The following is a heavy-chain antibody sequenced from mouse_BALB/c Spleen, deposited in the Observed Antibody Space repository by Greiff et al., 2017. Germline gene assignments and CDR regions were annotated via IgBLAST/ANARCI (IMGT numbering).Heavy chain of an antibody. CDR2: INPSNGRT. CDR1: GYTFTSYW. CDR3: ARGTFSWFAY. V-gene: IGHV1S81*02. J-gene: IGHJ3*01. Sequence: QVHVKQPGAELVKPGASVKLSCKASGYTFTSYWMHWVKQRPGQGLEWIGEINPSNGRTNYNEKFKSKATLTVDKSSSTAYMQLSSLTSEDSAVYYCARGTFSWFAYWGQGTLVTVSA.